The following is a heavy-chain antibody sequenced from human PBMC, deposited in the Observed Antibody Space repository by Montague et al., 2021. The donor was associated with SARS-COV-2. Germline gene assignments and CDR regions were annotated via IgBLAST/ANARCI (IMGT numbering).Heavy chain of an antibody. CDR1: GFTFSSYE. Sequence: SLRLSCAASGFTFSSYEMNWLRQAPGKGLEWVAVMWYDGSKENYADSVKGRFTISRDNSEHMLYLQLNSLRAEDTAVYYCARDTYSSTSGTLDFWGRGTLVTVSS. V-gene: IGHV3-33*08. D-gene: IGHD6-13*01. CDR3: ARDTYSSTSGTLDF. J-gene: IGHJ4*02. CDR2: MWYDGSKE.